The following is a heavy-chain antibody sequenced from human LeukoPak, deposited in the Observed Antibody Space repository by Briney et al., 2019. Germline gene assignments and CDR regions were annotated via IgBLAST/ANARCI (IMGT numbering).Heavy chain of an antibody. CDR1: GFPFSSYA. Sequence: GGSLRLSCAASGFPFSSYALHWVRQAPGKGLEWVALISYDGSNKYYADSVKGRFTNSRDNSKDTLFLQMNSLRAEDTAMYYCANPSRYYYDSSGYYYHWGRGTLVTVSS. CDR3: ANPSRYYYDSSGYYYH. V-gene: IGHV3-30*04. J-gene: IGHJ4*02. CDR2: ISYDGSNK. D-gene: IGHD3-22*01.